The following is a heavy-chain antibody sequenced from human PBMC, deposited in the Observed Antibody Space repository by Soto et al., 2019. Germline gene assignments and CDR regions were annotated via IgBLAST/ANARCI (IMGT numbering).Heavy chain of an antibody. CDR3: ERVTGGNIDY. Sequence: QVQLLESVGGLVKPGGSLRLSCAASGFTFSDYYMSWIRQAPGRGLEWVSYISSSGSTIYYADSVKGRFTNSRDNAKNSLYLQMNSRKAEDTAVYYSERVTGGNIDYWGQGTLVTVAS. CDR2: ISSSGSTI. D-gene: IGHD2-8*02. J-gene: IGHJ4*02. CDR1: GFTFSDYY. V-gene: IGHV3-11*01.